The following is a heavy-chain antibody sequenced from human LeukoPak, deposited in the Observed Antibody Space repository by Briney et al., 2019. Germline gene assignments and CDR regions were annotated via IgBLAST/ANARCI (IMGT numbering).Heavy chain of an antibody. Sequence: PGGSLRLSCSVPGFTFSNYPMHWVRQAPGKGLEYVSGISSNGGGTYYADSVKGRFTISRDNSKNTLYLQMSSLRTDDTAVYYCVSRYGVPPYWGQGTLVTVSS. D-gene: IGHD2-8*01. CDR2: ISSNGGGT. CDR3: VSRYGVPPY. CDR1: GFTFSNYP. V-gene: IGHV3-64D*06. J-gene: IGHJ4*02.